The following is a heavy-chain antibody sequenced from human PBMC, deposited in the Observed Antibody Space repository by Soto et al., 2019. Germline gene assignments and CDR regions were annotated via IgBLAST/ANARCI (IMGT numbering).Heavy chain of an antibody. V-gene: IGHV4-59*12. CDR2: IYYSGST. Sequence: SETLSLTCTVSGGSISSSCWSWIRQPPGKGLEWIGYIYYSGSTNYNPSLKSRVTISVDTSKNQFSLKLSSVTAADTAVYYCARSARQSEYFQHWGQGTLVTVSS. CDR3: ARSARQSEYFQH. CDR1: GGSISSSC. J-gene: IGHJ1*01.